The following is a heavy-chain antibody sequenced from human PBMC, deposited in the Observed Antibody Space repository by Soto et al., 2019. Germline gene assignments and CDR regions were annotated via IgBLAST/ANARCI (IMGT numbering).Heavy chain of an antibody. CDR1: GGSISSYY. Sequence: TSETLSLTCTVSGGSISSYYWSWIRQPPGKGLEWIGYIYYSGSTNYNPSLKSRVTISVDTSKNQFSLKLSSVTAADTAVYYCARDGYYDSSGYYYYYYGMDVWGQGTTVTVSS. D-gene: IGHD3-22*01. CDR3: ARDGYYDSSGYYYYYYGMDV. V-gene: IGHV4-59*01. J-gene: IGHJ6*02. CDR2: IYYSGST.